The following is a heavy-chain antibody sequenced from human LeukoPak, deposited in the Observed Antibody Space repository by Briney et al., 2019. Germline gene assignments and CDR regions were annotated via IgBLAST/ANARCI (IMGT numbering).Heavy chain of an antibody. D-gene: IGHD3-22*01. J-gene: IGHJ4*02. CDR1: GFTLGDYA. V-gene: IGHV3-23*01. Sequence: GGSLRLSCTASGFTLGDYAMSCFRQAPGKGLEWGSGIAPSGVTTYYADSVKGRFTISRDNSKNTVFLLMNSLRHEDTAVYYCAKGRDYYDSSPPDYWGQGTLVTVSS. CDR2: IAPSGVTT. CDR3: AKGRDYYDSSPPDY.